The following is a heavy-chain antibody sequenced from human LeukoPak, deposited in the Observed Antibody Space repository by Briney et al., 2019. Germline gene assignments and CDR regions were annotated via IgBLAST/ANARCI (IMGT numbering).Heavy chain of an antibody. J-gene: IGHJ3*02. D-gene: IGHD2-15*01. CDR2: IYTSGST. V-gene: IGHV4-4*07. Sequence: SETLSLTCTVSGGSISSYYWSWIRQPAGKGLEWIGRIYTSGSTNYNPFLKSRVTMSVDTSKNQFSLKLSSVTAADTAVYYCARYCSGGSCYSDAFDIWGQGTMVTVSS. CDR3: ARYCSGGSCYSDAFDI. CDR1: GGSISSYY.